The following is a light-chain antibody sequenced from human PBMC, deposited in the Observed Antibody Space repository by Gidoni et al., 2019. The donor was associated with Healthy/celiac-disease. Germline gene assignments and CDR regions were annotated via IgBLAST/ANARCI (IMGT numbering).Light chain of an antibody. CDR1: QSISSY. V-gene: IGKV1-39*01. CDR2: AAS. Sequence: DIQMTQSPSSLSASVGDRVTITCRASQSISSYLNWYQQKPGKAPKLLIYAASSLQSGVPSRFSGSGSGTDFTFTISSLQPEDFATYYCQQSYSTLITFXQXTRLEIK. CDR3: QQSYSTLIT. J-gene: IGKJ5*01.